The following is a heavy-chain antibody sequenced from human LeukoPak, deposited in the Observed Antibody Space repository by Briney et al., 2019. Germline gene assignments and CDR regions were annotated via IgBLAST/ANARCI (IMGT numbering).Heavy chain of an antibody. Sequence: GESLRLSCASSGFSFSSTSLNWVRQAPGKRLQYVSSIDTSSYTYYADSVKGRFTISGDNAKNSLYLQMNSLRAEDTSVYYCATESSGALDYWGQGTLVTVSS. J-gene: IGHJ4*02. V-gene: IGHV3-21*01. CDR3: ATESSGALDY. CDR1: GFSFSSTS. CDR2: IDTSSYT. D-gene: IGHD1-26*01.